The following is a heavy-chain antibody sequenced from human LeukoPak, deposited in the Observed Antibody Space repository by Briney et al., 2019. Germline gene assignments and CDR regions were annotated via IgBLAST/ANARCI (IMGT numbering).Heavy chain of an antibody. V-gene: IGHV5-51*01. J-gene: IGHJ4*02. D-gene: IGHD6-13*01. Sequence: GESLKISCKGSEYSFPNYWIGWVRQMPGKGLEWMGIIYPGDSDTRYRPSFQGQVTISADKSISTAYLQWSSLKASDTAMYYCARGRTGYYFEYWGQGTLVTVSS. CDR3: ARGRTGYYFEY. CDR1: EYSFPNYW. CDR2: IYPGDSDT.